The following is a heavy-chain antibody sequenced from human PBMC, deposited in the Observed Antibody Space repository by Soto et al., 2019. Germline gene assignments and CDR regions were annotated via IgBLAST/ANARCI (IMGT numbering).Heavy chain of an antibody. Sequence: QVQLVQSGAEVKKPGASVKVSCKASGYTFTSYAMHWVRQAPGQRLEWMGWINAGNGNTKYSQKFQGRVTITRDTSANTSYMELRSLRSEDTAVYYCARETKYYDILTGYYMGPDYYYGMDVWGQGTTVTVSS. CDR3: ARETKYYDILTGYYMGPDYYYGMDV. D-gene: IGHD3-9*01. CDR1: GYTFTSYA. CDR2: INAGNGNT. V-gene: IGHV1-3*01. J-gene: IGHJ6*02.